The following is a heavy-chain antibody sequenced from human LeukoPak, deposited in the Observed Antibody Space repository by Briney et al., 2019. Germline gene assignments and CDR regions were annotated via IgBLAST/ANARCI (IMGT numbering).Heavy chain of an antibody. D-gene: IGHD5-18*01. Sequence: GGSLRLSCAASGFTFSSYAMSWVRQAPRKGQEWAAVISGSGGSTYYADSVKGRYTISRDNSKNTLYLQMNSPRAEDTAVYYCAKAAGYSYGYYFDYWGQGTLVTVSS. J-gene: IGHJ4*02. CDR2: ISGSGGST. V-gene: IGHV3-23*01. CDR1: GFTFSSYA. CDR3: AKAAGYSYGYYFDY.